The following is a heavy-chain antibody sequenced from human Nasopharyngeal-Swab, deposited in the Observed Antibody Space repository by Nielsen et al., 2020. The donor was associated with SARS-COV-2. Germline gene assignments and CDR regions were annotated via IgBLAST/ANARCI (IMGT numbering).Heavy chain of an antibody. D-gene: IGHD4-17*01. J-gene: IGHJ6*02. CDR2: IIPIFGTA. CDR3: ASNPQRRGCGDYGSGYYGMDV. Sequence: SVKVSCKASGGTFSSYAISWVRQAPGQRLEWMGGIIPIFGTANYAQKFQGRVTITADESTSTAYMELSSLRSEDTAVYYCASNPQRRGCGDYGSGYYGMDVWGQGTTVTVSS. CDR1: GGTFSSYA. V-gene: IGHV1-69*13.